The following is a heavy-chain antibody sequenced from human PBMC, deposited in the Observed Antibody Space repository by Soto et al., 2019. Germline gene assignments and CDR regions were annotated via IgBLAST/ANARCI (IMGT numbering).Heavy chain of an antibody. Sequence: GGSLRLSCAASGFTFSDYYMSWIRQAPGKGLEWVSYISSSSSYTNYADSVKGRFTISRDNAKNSLYLQMNSLRAEDTAVYYCAGSGYYGMDVWGQGTTVTVSS. CDR1: GFTFSDYY. D-gene: IGHD3-3*01. CDR2: ISSSSSYT. V-gene: IGHV3-11*06. CDR3: AGSGYYGMDV. J-gene: IGHJ6*02.